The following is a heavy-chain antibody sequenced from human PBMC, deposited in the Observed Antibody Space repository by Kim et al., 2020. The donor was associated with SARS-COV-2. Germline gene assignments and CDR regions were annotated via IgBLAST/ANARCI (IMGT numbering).Heavy chain of an antibody. J-gene: IGHJ4*02. CDR1: GFSFSDYY. CDR2: INSDGSSI. CDR3: VREPNY. Sequence: GGSLRLSCAASGFSFSDYYMSWIRQAPGKGLEWVAYINSDGSSIKYADSVYGRFTISRDNAKKSLSLQRNSLTPEDTAVYYCVREPNYWGQGTLVTVSS. V-gene: IGHV3-11*01.